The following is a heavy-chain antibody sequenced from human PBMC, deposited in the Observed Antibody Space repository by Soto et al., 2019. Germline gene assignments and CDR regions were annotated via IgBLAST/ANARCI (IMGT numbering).Heavy chain of an antibody. CDR3: ARAECSNPICLAAAYSYGLDV. CDR1: GFTFSYRD. D-gene: IGHD2-2*01. CDR2: IRSDGTVQ. J-gene: IGHJ6*02. V-gene: IGHV3-33*01. Sequence: GGSLRLSCAASGFTFSYRDMHWVRQAPGKGLEWVAVIRSDGTVQNYADSVKGRFTISRDNSRNTLYLEMNSLRAEDTAVYYCARAECSNPICLAAAYSYGLDVCGQGPTVTFA.